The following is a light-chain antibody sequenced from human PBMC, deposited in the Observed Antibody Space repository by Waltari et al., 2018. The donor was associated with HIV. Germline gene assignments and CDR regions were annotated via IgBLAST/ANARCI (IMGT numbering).Light chain of an antibody. CDR2: DDT. J-gene: IGLJ3*02. Sequence: SYVLTQPPSVSVAPGKTAGITCGGDNIGSKSVHWYQHRPGQAPILVIYDDTDRPSGIPGRFSGSASWNTATLTVNSVEAGDEADYDCQVWDTDTDHWVFGGGTRLTVL. V-gene: IGLV3-21*04. CDR1: NIGSKS. CDR3: QVWDTDTDHWV.